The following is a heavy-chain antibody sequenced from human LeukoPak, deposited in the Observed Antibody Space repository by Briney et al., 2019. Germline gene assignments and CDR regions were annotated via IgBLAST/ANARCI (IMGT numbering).Heavy chain of an antibody. D-gene: IGHD2/OR15-2a*01. CDR1: GFTFSSYS. J-gene: IGHJ6*02. Sequence: GGSLRLSCAASGFTFSSYSMNWVRQAPGKGLEWVSSISSSSSYMYYADSVKGRFTISRDNAKNSLYLQMNSLRAEDTAVYYCARDLSHDVWGQGTTVTVSS. V-gene: IGHV3-21*01. CDR3: ARDLSHDV. CDR2: ISSSSSYM.